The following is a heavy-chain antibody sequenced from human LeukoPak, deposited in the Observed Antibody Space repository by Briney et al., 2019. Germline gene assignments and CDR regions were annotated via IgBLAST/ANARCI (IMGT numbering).Heavy chain of an antibody. CDR3: ARKLVPAAMEAGYYGMDV. D-gene: IGHD2-2*01. J-gene: IGHJ6*02. CDR1: EYTFTSYH. V-gene: IGHV1-18*04. CDR2: ISAYNGNT. Sequence: GASVKVSCKASEYTFTSYHMHWVRQAPGQGLEWMGWISAYNGNTNYAQKLQGRVTMTTDTSTSTAYMELRSLRSDDTAVYYCARKLVPAAMEAGYYGMDVWGQGTTVTVSS.